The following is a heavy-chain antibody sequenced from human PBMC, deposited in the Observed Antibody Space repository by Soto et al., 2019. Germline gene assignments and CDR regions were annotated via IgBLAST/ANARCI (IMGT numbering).Heavy chain of an antibody. V-gene: IGHV5-51*01. Sequence: GASLKISCVGSGFSFTRYTVGWVRQVPGKCLEWMGVIHPGDSDTIYSPCFQGQVTISADKSISTAYLQWSSLKASDTAMYYCTLSYGDSYYYYYSMDVWSQGTTVTVSS. J-gene: IGHJ6*02. CDR2: IHPGDSDT. CDR1: GFSFTRYT. D-gene: IGHD4-17*01. CDR3: TLSYGDSYYYYYSMDV.